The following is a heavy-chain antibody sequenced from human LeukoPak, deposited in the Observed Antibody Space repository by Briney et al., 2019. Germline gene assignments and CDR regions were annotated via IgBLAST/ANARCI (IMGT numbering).Heavy chain of an antibody. CDR3: ASGMIEFDY. CDR2: ISRSSSSI. V-gene: IGHV3-48*01. CDR1: GFTLSSYN. J-gene: IGHJ4*02. D-gene: IGHD1-14*01. Sequence: GGSLRLSCAASGFTLSSYNMNWVRQAPGKGLEWISYISRSSSSIYYADSVKGRFTISRDDAKNSVYLQMNILRVEDTAVYYCASGMIEFDYWGQGTLVTVSS.